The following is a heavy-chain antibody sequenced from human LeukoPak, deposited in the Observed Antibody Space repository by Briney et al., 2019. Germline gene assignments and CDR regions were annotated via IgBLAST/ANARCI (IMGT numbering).Heavy chain of an antibody. CDR3: ARDFVPYDSSGYLDY. Sequence: PGGSLRLSCAASGFTFSDYYMSWIRQAPGKGLEWVSYISSSGSTIYYADSVKGRFTISRDNAKNSLYLQMNSLRAEDTAVYYCARDFVPYDSSGYLDYWGQGTLVTVSS. V-gene: IGHV3-11*01. CDR1: GFTFSDYY. J-gene: IGHJ4*02. D-gene: IGHD3-22*01. CDR2: ISSSGSTI.